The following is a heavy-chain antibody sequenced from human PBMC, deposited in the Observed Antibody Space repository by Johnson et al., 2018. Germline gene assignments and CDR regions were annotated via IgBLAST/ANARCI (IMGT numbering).Heavy chain of an antibody. V-gene: IGHV3-30*18. CDR1: GFTLSSYG. Sequence: QVQLVESGGGVVQPGRSLRLSCAASGFTLSSYGMHWVRQAPGKGLEGVAVISHDGTNKFYADSVKGRFPTSRDNSKNPLYLQMNSLRTEDTAVYYCAKTYNYGWNYMDVWGKGITVTVSS. CDR3: AKTYNYGWNYMDV. CDR2: ISHDGTNK. J-gene: IGHJ6*03. D-gene: IGHD5-18*01.